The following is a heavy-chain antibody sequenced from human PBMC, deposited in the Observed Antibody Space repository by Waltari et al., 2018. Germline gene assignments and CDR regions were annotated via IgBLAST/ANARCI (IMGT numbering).Heavy chain of an antibody. CDR1: GGSISSYY. CDR2: IYYSGST. D-gene: IGHD1-26*01. J-gene: IGHJ4*02. V-gene: IGHV4-59*01. Sequence: QVQLQESGSGLVKPSETLSLTCTVSGGSISSYYWSWIRQPPGKGLEWIGYIYYSGSTNYNTSLKSRVTISVDTSKNQFSLKLSSVTAADTAVYYCARGSSGSYGYWGQGTLVTVSS. CDR3: ARGSSGSYGY.